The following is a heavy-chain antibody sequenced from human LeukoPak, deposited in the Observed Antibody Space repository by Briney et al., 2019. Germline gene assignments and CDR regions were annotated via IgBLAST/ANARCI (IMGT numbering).Heavy chain of an antibody. CDR2: IKQDGSEK. V-gene: IGHV3-7*01. D-gene: IGHD3-10*01. Sequence: PGGSLRLSCAASGFTFSSYWMSWVRQAPGKGLEWVANIKQDGSEKYYVDSVKGRFTISRDNAKNSLYLQMNSLRAEDTAVYYCARDQTYYYGSGHLYYYYYGMDVWGQGTTVTVSS. J-gene: IGHJ6*02. CDR1: GFTFSSYW. CDR3: ARDQTYYYGSGHLYYYYYGMDV.